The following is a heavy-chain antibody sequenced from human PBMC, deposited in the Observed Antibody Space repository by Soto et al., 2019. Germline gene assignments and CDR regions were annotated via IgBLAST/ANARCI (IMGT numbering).Heavy chain of an antibody. CDR3: ARVVHPTNSGFSWFDP. CDR2: INAGNGNT. V-gene: IGHV1-3*01. J-gene: IGHJ5*02. CDR1: GYTFTSYA. D-gene: IGHD5-12*01. Sequence: QVQLVQSGAEVKKPGASVKVSCKASGYTFTSYAMHWVRQAPGQRLEWMGWINAGNGNTKYSQKFQGRVTITRDTSVSTAYMELSSLRSEDTAVYYCARVVHPTNSGFSWFDPWGQGTLVTVSS.